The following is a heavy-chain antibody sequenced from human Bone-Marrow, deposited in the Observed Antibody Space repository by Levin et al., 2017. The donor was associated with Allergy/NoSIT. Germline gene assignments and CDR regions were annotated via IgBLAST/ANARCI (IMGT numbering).Heavy chain of an antibody. Sequence: GASVKVSCKASGYPFTSYTINWVRQAPGQGLEWMGWIVTNTGRPTYAQGFPGRFVFSLDTSVSTAYLQISTLKAEDTAVYYCARDESDSSGYYLGNYWGQGTLVTVSS. CDR2: IVTNTGRP. V-gene: IGHV7-4-1*02. CDR1: GYPFTSYT. D-gene: IGHD3-22*01. J-gene: IGHJ4*02. CDR3: ARDESDSSGYYLGNY.